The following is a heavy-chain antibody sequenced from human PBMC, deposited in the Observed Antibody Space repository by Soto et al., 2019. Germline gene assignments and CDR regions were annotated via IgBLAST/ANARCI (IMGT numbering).Heavy chain of an antibody. Sequence: GGSLRLSCAASGFTFSNYAIHWVRQAPGKGLEWVTIISKDGNSKHYADSVKGRFTISRDSSKNTLFLQMNSLRPEDTAVYYCARDPQGNYCYIDYWGQGTPVTVSS. D-gene: IGHD3-10*01. CDR2: ISKDGNSK. CDR1: GFTFSNYA. V-gene: IGHV3-30-3*01. CDR3: ARDPQGNYCYIDY. J-gene: IGHJ4*02.